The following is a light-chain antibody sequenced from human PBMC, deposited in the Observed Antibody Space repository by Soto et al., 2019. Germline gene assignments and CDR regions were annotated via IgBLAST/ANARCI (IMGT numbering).Light chain of an antibody. CDR1: TSNIGDNS. Sequence: QSVLTQSPSASGTPGQRVTISCSGSTSNIGDNSVYWYQQLPGTAPKLLIYRANQRPSGVPDRFSGSKSGTSASLAISGLQYEDEADYYCAAWDDSLSGVIFGGGTKLTVL. V-gene: IGLV1-47*01. J-gene: IGLJ2*01. CDR2: RAN. CDR3: AAWDDSLSGVI.